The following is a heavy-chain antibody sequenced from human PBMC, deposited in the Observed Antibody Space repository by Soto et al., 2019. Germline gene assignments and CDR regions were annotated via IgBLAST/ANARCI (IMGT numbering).Heavy chain of an antibody. CDR2: IYSDGSGT. J-gene: IGHJ4*02. V-gene: IGHV3-74*03. CDR1: GFTFSNFW. Sequence: WGSLRLSCAASGFTFSNFWMHWVRQAPGKGLVWVSRIYSDGSGTMYADSVKGRFTISRDNAKSTLYLQMNSLRAEDTAVYYCATLNSFGSDYWGRGTLVTVSS. CDR3: ATLNSFGSDY. D-gene: IGHD5-18*01.